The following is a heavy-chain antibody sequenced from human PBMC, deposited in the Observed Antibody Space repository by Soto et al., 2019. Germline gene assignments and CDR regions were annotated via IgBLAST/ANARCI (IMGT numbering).Heavy chain of an antibody. V-gene: IGHV1-8*01. J-gene: IGHJ4*02. CDR2: MNPNSGNT. D-gene: IGHD6-13*01. CDR3: ARAYISETGLDY. CDR1: GYTFTSYD. Sequence: QVQLVQSGAEVKKPGASVQVSCKASGYTFTSYDINWVRQATGQGLEWLGWMNPNSGNTGYAQKFRGRVTMTRNTSISTAYMELSSLRFEDTAVYYCARAYISETGLDYWGRGTLVTVSS.